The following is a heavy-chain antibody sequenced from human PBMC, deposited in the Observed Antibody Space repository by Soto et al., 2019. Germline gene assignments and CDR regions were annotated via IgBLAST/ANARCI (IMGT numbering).Heavy chain of an antibody. CDR1: GFTFSSYG. Sequence: GGSLRLSCAASGFTFSSYGMHWVRQAPGKGLEWVAVILYDGSNKYYADSVKGRFTISRDNSKNTLFLQMNSLRAEDTAVYYCAKDHGPPTGYSSGWFYYFDYWGQGTLVTVSS. J-gene: IGHJ4*02. D-gene: IGHD6-19*01. V-gene: IGHV3-30*18. CDR3: AKDHGPPTGYSSGWFYYFDY. CDR2: ILYDGSNK.